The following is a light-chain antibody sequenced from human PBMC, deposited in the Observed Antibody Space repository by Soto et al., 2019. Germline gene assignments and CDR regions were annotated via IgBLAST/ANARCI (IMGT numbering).Light chain of an antibody. CDR2: TAS. Sequence: DIQLTQSPSFLSASVVDRVTITCRASQGISSYLAWYQQKPGKAPKLLISTASTLQRGVPSRFSGSGSGTEFTLTISSLQPEDFATYYCLQDYNYPRTFGQGTRLEIK. J-gene: IGKJ5*01. CDR1: QGISSY. V-gene: IGKV1-9*01. CDR3: LQDYNYPRT.